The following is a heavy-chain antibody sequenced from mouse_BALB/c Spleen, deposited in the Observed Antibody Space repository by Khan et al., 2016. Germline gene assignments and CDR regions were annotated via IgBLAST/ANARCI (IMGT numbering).Heavy chain of an antibody. CDR3: ARSDYGDKDAMDY. Sequence: EVQLQESGPGLVKPSQSLSLTCTVTGYSITSDYAWNWIRQFPGNRLEWMGYISYSGSTSYNPSLKSRISITRDTSKNQFFLQLNCVTSEDTATYYCARSDYGDKDAMDYWGQGTSVTVSS. CDR1: GYSITSDYA. CDR2: ISYSGST. J-gene: IGHJ4*01. V-gene: IGHV3-2*02. D-gene: IGHD1-1*01.